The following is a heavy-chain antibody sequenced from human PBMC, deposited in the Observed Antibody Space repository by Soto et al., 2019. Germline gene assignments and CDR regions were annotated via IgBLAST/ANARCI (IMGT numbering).Heavy chain of an antibody. D-gene: IGHD1-26*01. V-gene: IGHV4-59*11. CDR3: ARDGREASGMDV. CDR2: TYYRGST. CDR1: GGSISSHY. J-gene: IGHJ6*04. Sequence: SETLSLTCTVSGGSISSHYWSWVRQAPGKGLEWIGHTYYRGSTTYNPSLRSRSTISVDTSNNQFSLKLNSVTTADTAVYYCARDGREASGMDVWGKGTKVTVSS.